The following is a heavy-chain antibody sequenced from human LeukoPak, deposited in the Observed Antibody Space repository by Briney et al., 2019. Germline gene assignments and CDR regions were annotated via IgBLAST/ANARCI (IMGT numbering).Heavy chain of an antibody. CDR1: GFSIGSGFY. V-gene: IGHV4-38-2*02. Sequence: SETLSLTCSVSGFSIGSGFYWGWSRPSPRKGLGWIGSLYHSGSTYSNPSFKGRISTSVDTSRNHFSLKLLSVTAADTAVYYCARDDSSGWVYWGQGILVTVSS. CDR3: ARDDSSGWVY. D-gene: IGHD6-19*01. J-gene: IGHJ4*02. CDR2: LYHSGST.